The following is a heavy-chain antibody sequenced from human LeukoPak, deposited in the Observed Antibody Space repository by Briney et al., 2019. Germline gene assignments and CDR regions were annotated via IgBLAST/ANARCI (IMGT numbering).Heavy chain of an antibody. Sequence: GGSLRLSCAASGFTFSSFGMHWVRQAPGKGLEWVAVTSYDGSNKYYADSVKGRFTISRDNSKNTLYLQMNSLRAEDTAVYYCAKTSPTYYYGSGRKSLDYWGQGTLVTVSS. V-gene: IGHV3-30*18. CDR1: GFTFSSFG. CDR3: AKTSPTYYYGSGRKSLDY. D-gene: IGHD3-10*01. J-gene: IGHJ4*02. CDR2: TSYDGSNK.